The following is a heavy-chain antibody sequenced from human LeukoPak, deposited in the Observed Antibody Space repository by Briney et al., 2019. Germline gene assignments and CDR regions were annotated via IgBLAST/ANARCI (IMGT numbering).Heavy chain of an antibody. J-gene: IGHJ5*02. CDR3: ARAPRGSGINWFDP. CDR2: IYYSGST. CDR1: GGSISSGGYY. Sequence: SETLSLTCTVSGGSISSGGYYWSWIRQHPGKGLEWIGYIYYSGSTNYNPSLKSRVTISVDTSKNQFSLKLSSVTAADTAVYYCARAPRGSGINWFDPWGQGTLVTVSS. D-gene: IGHD3-10*01. V-gene: IGHV4-61*08.